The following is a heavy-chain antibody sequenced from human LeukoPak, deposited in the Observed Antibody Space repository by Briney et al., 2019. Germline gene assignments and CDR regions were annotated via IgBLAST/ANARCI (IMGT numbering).Heavy chain of an antibody. V-gene: IGHV4-34*01. D-gene: IGHD3-10*01. CDR3: ARTSGLLWFGDAFDI. CDR2: SNDSGGT. CDR1: GGTFSGYY. Sequence: PSETLSLTCAVYGGTFSGYYWSWIRQPPGKRLEWVGESNDSGGTNYNPSLKSRVTISADKSKNQVSLKLTSVTAADTAVYYCARTSGLLWFGDAFDIWGQGTMVTVSS. J-gene: IGHJ3*02.